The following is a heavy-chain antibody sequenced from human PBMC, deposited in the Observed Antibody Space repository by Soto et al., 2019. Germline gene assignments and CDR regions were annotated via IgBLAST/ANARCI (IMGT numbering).Heavy chain of an antibody. Sequence: SETLSLTCTVSGGSISSYYWSWIRQPPGKGLELIGYIYYSGSTNYNPSLKSRVTISVDTSKNQFSLKLSSVTAADTAVYYCARDGGNYYDSYYYGMDVWGQGTTVTVSS. V-gene: IGHV4-59*01. CDR3: ARDGGNYYDSYYYGMDV. D-gene: IGHD3-22*01. J-gene: IGHJ6*02. CDR1: GGSISSYY. CDR2: IYYSGST.